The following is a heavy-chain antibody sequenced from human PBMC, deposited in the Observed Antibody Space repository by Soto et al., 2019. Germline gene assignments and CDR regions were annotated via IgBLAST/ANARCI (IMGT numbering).Heavy chain of an antibody. J-gene: IGHJ4*02. CDR3: ARREQWLENFDF. V-gene: IGHV1-2*02. CDR2: INPNSGDS. CDR1: GYSFTGYY. Sequence: GASVKVSCKTSGYSFTGYYIHWIRQAPGQGLEWMGWINPNSGDSNYSQEFQGRVTMTSDTSITTAYMHLTRLRSDDTAVYYCARREQWLENFDFWGQGTLVTVSS. D-gene: IGHD6-19*01.